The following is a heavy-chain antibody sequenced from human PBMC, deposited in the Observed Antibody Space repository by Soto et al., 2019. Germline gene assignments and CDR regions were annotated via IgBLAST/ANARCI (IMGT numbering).Heavy chain of an antibody. D-gene: IGHD5-12*01. CDR1: GFTFSSYD. J-gene: IGHJ4*02. CDR2: IGTAGDT. CDR3: ARVRYSGYEYDY. Sequence: GGSLRLSCAASGFTFSSYDMHWVRQATGKGLEWVSAIGTAGDTYYPGSVKGRFTISRENAKNSLYLQMNSLRAGDTAVYYCARVRYSGYEYDYWGQGTLVTVSS. V-gene: IGHV3-13*04.